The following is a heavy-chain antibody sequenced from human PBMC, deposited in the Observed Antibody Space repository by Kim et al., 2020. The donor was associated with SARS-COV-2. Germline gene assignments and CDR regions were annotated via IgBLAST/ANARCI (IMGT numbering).Heavy chain of an antibody. Sequence: SKTSYYADCVMGRFTTSRDNGKSSLYLQMNSLKDEDTAVYYCASSIGSLVDWGQGTLVTVSS. CDR3: ASSIGSLVD. D-gene: IGHD1-26*01. CDR2: SKTS. J-gene: IGHJ4*02. V-gene: IGHV3-48*02.